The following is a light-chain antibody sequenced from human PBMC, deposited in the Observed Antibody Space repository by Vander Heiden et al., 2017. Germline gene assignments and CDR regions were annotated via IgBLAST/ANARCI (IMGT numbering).Light chain of an antibody. CDR2: DVS. V-gene: IGLV2-14*01. CDR3: SSYTSSSTRV. J-gene: IGLJ2*01. Sequence: ALPQPASDPGSPGQSITISCTGTSSDVGGYNYVSWYQQHPGKAPKLMIYDVSNRPSGVSNRFSGSKSGNTASLTISGLQAEDEADYYCSSYTSSSTRVFGGGTKLTVL. CDR1: SSDVGGYNY.